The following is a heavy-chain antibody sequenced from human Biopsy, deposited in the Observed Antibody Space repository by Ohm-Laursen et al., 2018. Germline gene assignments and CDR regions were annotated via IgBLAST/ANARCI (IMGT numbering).Heavy chain of an antibody. CDR1: GASVSSNTAA. CDR2: TVYRAKWYT. D-gene: IGHD2-21*02. CDR3: ARSGSDSLNYYFDF. V-gene: IGHV6-1*01. J-gene: IGHJ4*02. Sequence: TLSFTCAISGASVSSNTAAWNWIRQSPSRGLEWLGRTVYRAKWYTDFAVSVKSRITLTPDPSTNQFYLQLNSVTPDDTAVYYCARSGSDSLNYYFDFWGQGTLVTVSS.